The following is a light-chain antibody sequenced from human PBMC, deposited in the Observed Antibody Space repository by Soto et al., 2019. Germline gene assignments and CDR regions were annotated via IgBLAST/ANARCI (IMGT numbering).Light chain of an antibody. CDR2: GAS. Sequence: EIVLTQSPGTLALSPGERATLSCRASQSVSSSYLAWYQKKPGQAPRLLIYGASSRATGIPDRFSGSGSGTDVTLTISRLEPEDFAVYYCHQYDSSPLTFGGGTKVEIQ. CDR1: QSVSSSY. J-gene: IGKJ4*02. CDR3: HQYDSSPLT. V-gene: IGKV3-20*01.